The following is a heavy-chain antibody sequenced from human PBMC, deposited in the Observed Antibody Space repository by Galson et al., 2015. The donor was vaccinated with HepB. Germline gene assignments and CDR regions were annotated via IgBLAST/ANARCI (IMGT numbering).Heavy chain of an antibody. D-gene: IGHD2-2*01. Sequence: SLRLSCAASGFTFSSAAMTWVRQAPGKGLEWVPLISSSGDSTYYADSGKGRFTISRDDSKNTLYLHMNNLRAEDTAVYYCAKDMQATYWGQGTQVTVSS. CDR3: AKDMQATY. CDR2: ISSSGDST. V-gene: IGHV3-23*01. CDR1: GFTFSSAA. J-gene: IGHJ4*02.